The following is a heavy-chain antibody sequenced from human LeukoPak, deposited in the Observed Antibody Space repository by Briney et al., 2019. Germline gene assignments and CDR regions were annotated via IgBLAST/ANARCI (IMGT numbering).Heavy chain of an antibody. Sequence: GGSLRLSCAASGFTVINYAMAWVRQAPGKGLEWVSAINGGNDATNYANSVKGRFTISRDNSKNTLYLQMNNLRAEDTAVYYCAKDLLRWSFDYWGQGSLVTVSS. V-gene: IGHV3-23*01. CDR3: AKDLLRWSFDY. J-gene: IGHJ4*02. CDR1: GFTVINYA. D-gene: IGHD4-23*01. CDR2: INGGNDAT.